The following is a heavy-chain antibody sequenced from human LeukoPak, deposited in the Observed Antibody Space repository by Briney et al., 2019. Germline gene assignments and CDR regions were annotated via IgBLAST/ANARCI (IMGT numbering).Heavy chain of an antibody. CDR3: AKVRSGYYNDAFDI. J-gene: IGHJ3*02. Sequence: PGGTLRLSCAASGFTFSNHGMNWVRQAPGKGLEWVSGISGSGDRTYYADSVKGRFAMSRDSSKNTLYLQMNSLRADDTALYYCAKVRSGYYNDAFDIWGQGTMVTVSS. CDR2: ISGSGDRT. D-gene: IGHD3-22*01. CDR1: GFTFSNHG. V-gene: IGHV3-23*01.